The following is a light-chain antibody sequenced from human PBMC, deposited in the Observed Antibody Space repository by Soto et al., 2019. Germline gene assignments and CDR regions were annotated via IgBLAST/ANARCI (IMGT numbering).Light chain of an antibody. V-gene: IGKV1-39*01. Sequence: DIQMTQSPSSLSASVGDRVTITCRASQSISTYLHWYQQKPGKAPNLLIYAASTLQSGVPSRFSGSGSGTDFTLTISSLQAEDFATYFCQHGYSTPLTFGGGTKV. CDR2: AAS. J-gene: IGKJ4*01. CDR1: QSISTY. CDR3: QHGYSTPLT.